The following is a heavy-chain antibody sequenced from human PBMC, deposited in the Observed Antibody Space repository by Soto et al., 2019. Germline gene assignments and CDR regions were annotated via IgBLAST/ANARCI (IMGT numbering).Heavy chain of an antibody. Sequence: QVQLQESGPGLVKPSETLSLTCAVSGGSISSNNWWSWVRQTPGKGLEWIGEIYHSGSTNYNPAPKSRVTIPLDKSKNQFSLSQTSMTAADTAVYYCARREGDCRGGSCPFYHNWGQGTLVTASS. CDR3: ARREGDCRGGSCPFYHN. J-gene: IGHJ4*02. CDR2: IYHSGST. CDR1: GGSISSNNW. V-gene: IGHV4-4*02. D-gene: IGHD2-15*01.